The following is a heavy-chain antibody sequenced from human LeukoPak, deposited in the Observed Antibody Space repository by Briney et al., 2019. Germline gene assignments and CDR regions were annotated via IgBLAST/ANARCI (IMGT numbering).Heavy chain of an antibody. Sequence: SETLSLTCAVYGGSFSGYYWSWIRQPPGKGLEWIGEINHSGSTNYNPSLKSRVTISVDTSKNQFSLKLSSVTAADTAVYYCARDRYYYDSSGYQEFDYWGQGTLVTVSS. J-gene: IGHJ4*02. D-gene: IGHD3-22*01. CDR1: GGSFSGYY. CDR3: ARDRYYYDSSGYQEFDY. V-gene: IGHV4-34*01. CDR2: INHSGST.